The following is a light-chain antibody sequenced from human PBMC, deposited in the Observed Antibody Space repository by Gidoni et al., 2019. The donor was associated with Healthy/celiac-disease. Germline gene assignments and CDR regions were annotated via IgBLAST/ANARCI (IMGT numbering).Light chain of an antibody. Sequence: SYELTQPPAVSVPTGQTARITCSADAWPKQYAYWYQQKPGTAPVLVLSRDSERPSGIPERFSGSSSGTTVTLTISGVQAEDEADYYCHSADSSGTYPVVFGGGTKLTVL. J-gene: IGLJ2*01. V-gene: IGLV3-25*03. CDR3: HSADSSGTYPVV. CDR2: RDS. CDR1: AWPKQY.